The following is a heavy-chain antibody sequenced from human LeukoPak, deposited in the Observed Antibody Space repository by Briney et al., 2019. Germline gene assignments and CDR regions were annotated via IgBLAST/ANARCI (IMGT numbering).Heavy chain of an antibody. V-gene: IGHV4-34*01. Sequence: SETLSLTCAVYGGSFSGYYWSWIRQPPGKGLEWIGEINHSGSTNYNPSLKSRVTISVDTSKNQFSLKLSSVTAADTAVYYCARLFCSSTSCRVDYWGQGTLVTVSS. CDR2: INHSGST. J-gene: IGHJ4*02. CDR1: GGSFSGYY. D-gene: IGHD2-2*01. CDR3: ARLFCSSTSCRVDY.